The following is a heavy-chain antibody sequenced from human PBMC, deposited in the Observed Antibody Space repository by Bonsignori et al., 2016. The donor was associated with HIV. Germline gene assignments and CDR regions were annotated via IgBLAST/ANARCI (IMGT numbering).Heavy chain of an antibody. CDR2: VHYGGTT. J-gene: IGHJ4*02. V-gene: IGHV4-39*07. Sequence: WIRQPPGKGLEWIGSVHYGGTTYFNPSLRSRVTMSIYTSRNQFSLNLRSVTAADTAVYYCARTRFEVWVDYWSFLDFWGQGSLVTVSS. D-gene: IGHD3/OR15-3a*01. CDR3: ARTRFEVWVDYWSFLDF.